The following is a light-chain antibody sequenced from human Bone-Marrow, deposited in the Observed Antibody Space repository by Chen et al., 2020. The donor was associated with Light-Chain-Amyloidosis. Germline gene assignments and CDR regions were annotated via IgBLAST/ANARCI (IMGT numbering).Light chain of an antibody. V-gene: IGLV3-21*02. CDR3: QVWDRSSDRPV. CDR2: DDS. Sequence: SYVLTQPSSVSVAPGQTATIACGGNNIGSTSVHWYQQTPGQAPLLVVYDDSDRPSGIPERLSGSNSGNTATLTISRVEAEDEADYCCQVWDRSSDRPVFGGGTKLTV. CDR1: NIGSTS. J-gene: IGLJ3*02.